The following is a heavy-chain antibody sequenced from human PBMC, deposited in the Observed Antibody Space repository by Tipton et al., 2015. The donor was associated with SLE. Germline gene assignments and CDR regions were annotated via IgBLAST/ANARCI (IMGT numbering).Heavy chain of an antibody. J-gene: IGHJ6*02. Sequence: SLRLSCAASGFTFSSYWMTWVRQAPGKGLEWVANIKQDVSEKYYVDSVKGRFTISRDNAKNSMYLQMNNLRAEDTAVYYCARDQSCSSRFCPPGANYHYYAMDVWGQGTTVTVSS. D-gene: IGHD2-2*01. CDR1: GFTFSSYW. CDR2: IKQDVSEK. CDR3: ARDQSCSSRFCPPGANYHYYAMDV. V-gene: IGHV3-7*05.